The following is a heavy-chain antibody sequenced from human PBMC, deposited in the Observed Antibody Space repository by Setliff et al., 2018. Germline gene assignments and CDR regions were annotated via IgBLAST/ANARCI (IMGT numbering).Heavy chain of an antibody. CDR3: VPGRGS. Sequence: PGGSLRLSCAASGFSLNSFRMTWIRQPPGEGLEWVSSISSGGDDKYYADPVKGRFTISRDNADNSLYLQMNSLRVEDTAVYYCVPGRGSWGQGALVTVSS. J-gene: IGHJ5*02. V-gene: IGHV3-21*01. CDR1: GFSLNSFR. D-gene: IGHD6-25*01. CDR2: ISSGGDDK.